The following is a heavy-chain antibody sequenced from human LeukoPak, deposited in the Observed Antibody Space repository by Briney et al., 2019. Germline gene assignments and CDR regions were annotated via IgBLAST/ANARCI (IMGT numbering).Heavy chain of an antibody. D-gene: IGHD3-3*01. CDR3: ARGPDITISGVVTYIFDY. CDR2: IIPIFGTA. V-gene: IGHV1-69*01. J-gene: IGHJ4*02. Sequence: SVKVSCKASGGTFSSYAISWVRQAPGQGLEWMGGIIPIFGTANYAQKFQGRVTITADESTSTAYMELSSLRSEDTAVYYCARGPDITISGVVTYIFDYWGQGTLVTVSS. CDR1: GGTFSSYA.